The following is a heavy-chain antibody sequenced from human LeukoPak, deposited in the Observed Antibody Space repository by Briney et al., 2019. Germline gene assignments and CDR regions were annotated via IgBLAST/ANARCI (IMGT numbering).Heavy chain of an antibody. Sequence: SQTLFLTCTVSGGSISSGDYYWSWIRQPPGKGLEWIGYIYYSGGTNYNPSLKSRVTISVDTSKNQFSLKLSSVTAADTAVYYCARQSPNYDILTGYYLGGWFDPWGQGTLVTVSS. CDR3: ARQSPNYDILTGYYLGGWFDP. CDR2: IYYSGGT. D-gene: IGHD3-9*01. CDR1: GGSISSGDYY. V-gene: IGHV4-30-4*01. J-gene: IGHJ5*02.